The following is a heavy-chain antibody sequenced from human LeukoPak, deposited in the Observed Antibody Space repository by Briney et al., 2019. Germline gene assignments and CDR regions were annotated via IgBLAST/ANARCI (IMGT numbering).Heavy chain of an antibody. CDR1: GYSFPSHW. D-gene: IGHD4-11*01. CDR2: IYPGDSNT. CDR3: ARRNGNYFDY. J-gene: IGHJ4*02. Sequence: GESLKIPCXVSGYSFPSHWIGWVRQMPGKGLEWMGFIYPGDSNTRYSPSFQGQVTISVDKSISTAYLQWGSLKASDTAMYYCARRNGNYFDYWGQGSLVSVSS. V-gene: IGHV5-51*01.